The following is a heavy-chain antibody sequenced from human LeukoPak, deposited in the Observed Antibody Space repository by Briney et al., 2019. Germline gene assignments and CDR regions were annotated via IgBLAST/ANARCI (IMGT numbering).Heavy chain of an antibody. V-gene: IGHV4-59*01. CDR1: GDSISSYY. Sequence: SETLSLTCTVSGDSISSYYWSWIRQPPGKGLEWIGYISNSGSTNYNPSLKSRVTISVDTSENHFSLKLSSVTAADTAIYYCARVGRGDYVWGSYSFDFWGQGTPVTVSS. J-gene: IGHJ4*02. CDR2: ISNSGST. D-gene: IGHD3-16*01. CDR3: ARVGRGDYVWGSYSFDF.